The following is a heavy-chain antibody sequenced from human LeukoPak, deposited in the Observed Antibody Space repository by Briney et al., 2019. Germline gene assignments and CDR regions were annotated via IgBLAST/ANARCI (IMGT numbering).Heavy chain of an antibody. CDR2: IIPILGIA. CDR1: GGTFSSYT. V-gene: IGHV1-69*02. Sequence: GASVKVSCKASGGTFSSYTISWVRQAPGQGLEWMGRIIPILGIANYAQKFQGRVTITADKSTSTAYMELSSLRSEDTAVYYCASASWQLPSPHVFDIWGQGTMVTVSS. J-gene: IGHJ3*02. CDR3: ASASWQLPSPHVFDI. D-gene: IGHD2-15*01.